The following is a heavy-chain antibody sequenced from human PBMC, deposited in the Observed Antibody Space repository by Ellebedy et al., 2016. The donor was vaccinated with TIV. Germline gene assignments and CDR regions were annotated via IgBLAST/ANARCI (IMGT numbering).Heavy chain of an antibody. D-gene: IGHD2-21*02. J-gene: IGHJ5*02. V-gene: IGHV3-49*03. CDR2: IRGKAFVGTT. Sequence: PGGSLRLSCTASGFTFGDYTMTWFRQAPGKGLEWVGFIRGKAFVGTTEYAASVKGRFTISRDDSKYIAYLQMSSLKTEDTAVYYCARAHRPAGCTGDCHWIDPWGQGTLVTISS. CDR1: GFTFGDYT. CDR3: ARAHRPAGCTGDCHWIDP.